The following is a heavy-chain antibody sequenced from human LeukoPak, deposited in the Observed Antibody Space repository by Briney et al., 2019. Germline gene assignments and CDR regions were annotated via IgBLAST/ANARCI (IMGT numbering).Heavy chain of an antibody. CDR3: ARDYADLPTRVPYFDG. J-gene: IGHJ4*02. CDR2: ISSSSSMI. D-gene: IGHD4-17*01. CDR1: GFTFSSYS. Sequence: GGSLRLSCAASGFTFSSYSMNWVRQAPGKGLEWVSYISSSSSMIYYADSVKGRFTISRDNAKNSLYLQMKSLRDADTAIYYCARDYADLPTRVPYFDGWGQGTLVTVS. V-gene: IGHV3-48*02.